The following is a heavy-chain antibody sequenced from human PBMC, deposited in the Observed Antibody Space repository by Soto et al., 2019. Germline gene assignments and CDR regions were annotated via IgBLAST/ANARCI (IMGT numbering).Heavy chain of an antibody. Sequence: GGSLRLSCAASGFTFSSYWMSWVRQAPGKGLEWVANIKQDGSEKYYVDSVKGRFTISRDNAKNSLYLQMNSLRAEDTAAYYCATFSVVVVAAPGYFDYWGQGTLVTVSS. D-gene: IGHD2-15*01. CDR1: GFTFSSYW. CDR2: IKQDGSEK. J-gene: IGHJ4*02. CDR3: ATFSVVVVAAPGYFDY. V-gene: IGHV3-7*01.